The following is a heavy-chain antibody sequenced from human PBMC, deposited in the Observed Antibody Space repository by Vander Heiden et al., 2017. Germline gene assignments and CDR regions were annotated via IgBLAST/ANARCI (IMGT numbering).Heavy chain of an antibody. D-gene: IGHD2-21*01. CDR1: GFTFSSDG. CDR2: IWNDGSDQ. CDR3: ARGCGVACYYIDS. Sequence: QVHLVESGGGMVQTGRYLRLSCPASGFTFSSDGMNGVRQAPGKWLEWLAIIWNDGSDQRYADFVKGRFTISRDNSKNTLYLQMNSLRDEDTATYYCARGCGVACYYIDSWGQGTLVTVSS. J-gene: IGHJ4*02. V-gene: IGHV3-33*01.